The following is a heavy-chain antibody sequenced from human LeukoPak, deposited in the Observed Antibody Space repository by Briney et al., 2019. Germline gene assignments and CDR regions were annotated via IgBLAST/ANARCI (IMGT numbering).Heavy chain of an antibody. CDR1: GFTFSSYS. V-gene: IGHV3-21*01. D-gene: IGHD2-15*01. CDR3: ARDYGAPLSGATTILDY. Sequence: GGSLRLSCAASGFTFSSYSMNWVRQAPGKGPEWVSSISSSSSYIYYADSVKGRFTISRDNAKNSLYLQMNSLRAEDTAVYYCARDYGAPLSGATTILDYWGQGTLVTVSS. J-gene: IGHJ4*02. CDR2: ISSSSSYI.